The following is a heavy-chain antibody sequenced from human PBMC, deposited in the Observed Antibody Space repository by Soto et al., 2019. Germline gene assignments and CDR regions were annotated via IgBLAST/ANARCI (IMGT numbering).Heavy chain of an antibody. CDR1: GGTFGSNA. V-gene: IGHV1-69*12. CDR3: AREGYTFGPGAVSGAFDI. CDR2: IIPIFGTT. D-gene: IGHD4-4*01. Sequence: QVQLVQSGAEVRRPGSSVKVSCKASGGTFGSNAISWVRQAPGQGLEWMGGIIPIFGTTNNAQKFQGRVTIPADESTNTAYMELSSLRSEDTAIYYCAREGYTFGPGAVSGAFDIWGQGTVVTVSS. J-gene: IGHJ3*02.